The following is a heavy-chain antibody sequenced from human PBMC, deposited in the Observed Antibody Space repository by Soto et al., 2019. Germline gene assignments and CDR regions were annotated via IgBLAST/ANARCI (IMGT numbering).Heavy chain of an antibody. CDR1: GFTFSSYA. CDR3: AKDGGSGSYYEGYNWFDP. J-gene: IGHJ5*02. CDR2: ISGSGGST. V-gene: IGHV3-23*01. Sequence: VQLLESGGGLVQPGGSLRLSCAASGFTFSSYAMSWVRQAPGKGLEWVSAISGSGGSTYYADSVKGRFTISRDNSKNTLYLQMNSLRAEDTAVYYCAKDGGSGSYYEGYNWFDPWGQGTLVTVSS. D-gene: IGHD3-10*01.